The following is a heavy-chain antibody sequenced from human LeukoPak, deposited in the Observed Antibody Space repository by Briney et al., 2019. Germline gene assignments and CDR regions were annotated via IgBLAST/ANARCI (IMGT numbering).Heavy chain of an antibody. CDR3: AGGAQPFDN. D-gene: IGHD1-1*01. J-gene: IGHJ4*02. Sequence: KLSETLSLTCAVSGYSISSGYYWGWIRPPPGKGPEWIGNIYHSASTYYNPSLKSRVTISVDTSKNQFSLKLSSVTAADTAVYCCAGGAQPFDNWGQGTLVTVSS. CDR1: GYSISSGYY. CDR2: IYHSAST. V-gene: IGHV4-38-2*01.